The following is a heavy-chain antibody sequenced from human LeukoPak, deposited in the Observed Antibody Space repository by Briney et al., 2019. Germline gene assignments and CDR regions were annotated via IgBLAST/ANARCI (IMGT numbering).Heavy chain of an antibody. J-gene: IGHJ5*02. CDR1: GGSISSGDYY. CDR3: ARGPLLGATRSNWSAP. D-gene: IGHD3-16*01. V-gene: IGHV4-30-4*01. Sequence: PSQTLSLTCTVSGGSISSGDYYWSWIRQPPGKGLEWIGYIYYSGSTYYNPSLKSRVTISIDTSKNQFSLKLSSVTAAATAVYYWARGPLLGATRSNWSAPGGGGPLVTASS. CDR2: IYYSGST.